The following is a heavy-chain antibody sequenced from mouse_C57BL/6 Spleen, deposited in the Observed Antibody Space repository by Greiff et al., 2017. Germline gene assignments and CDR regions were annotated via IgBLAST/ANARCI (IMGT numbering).Heavy chain of an antibody. J-gene: IGHJ4*01. CDR2: IYPGSGST. CDR3: ARSPITTVVGGAMDY. CDR1: GYTFTSYW. Sequence: QVQLQQPGAELVKPGASVKMSCKASGYTFTSYWITWVKQRPGPGLEWIGDIYPGSGSTNYNEKFKSKATLTVDTSSSTAYMQLSSLTSEDSAVYYCARSPITTVVGGAMDYWGQGTSVTVSS. D-gene: IGHD1-1*01. V-gene: IGHV1-55*01.